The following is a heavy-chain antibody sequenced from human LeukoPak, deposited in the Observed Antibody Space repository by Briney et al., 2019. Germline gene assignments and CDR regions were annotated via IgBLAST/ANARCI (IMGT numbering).Heavy chain of an antibody. V-gene: IGHV1-18*01. D-gene: IGHD5-12*01. CDR1: GYTFTNYG. CDR3: ATQLGHVRSGYVFDY. J-gene: IGHJ4*02. CDR2: SSAYNGHT. Sequence: ASVKVSCKASGYTFTNYGISWVRQAPGQGLEWMGWSSAYNGHTKYAQNLQGRVTMTTDTSTSTAYMEVRSLRSDDTAVYYCATQLGHVRSGYVFDYWGQGTLVTVSS.